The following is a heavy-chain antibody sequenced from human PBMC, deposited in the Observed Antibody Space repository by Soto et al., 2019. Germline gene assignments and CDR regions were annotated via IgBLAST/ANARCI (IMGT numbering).Heavy chain of an antibody. CDR1: GFSLRSTGEG. Sequence: QITLKESGPTLVKPTQTLTLTCTFSGFSLRSTGEGVGWIRQPPGKALEWLALIYWDDDKLYSPSLKNRHTITRDTSKNQVVLPVTDMGPVDTATYYCALFRYVAYVVFDPWGQGTPVIVSS. D-gene: IGHD3-9*01. V-gene: IGHV2-5*02. J-gene: IGHJ5*02. CDR3: ALFRYVAYVVFDP. CDR2: IYWDDDK.